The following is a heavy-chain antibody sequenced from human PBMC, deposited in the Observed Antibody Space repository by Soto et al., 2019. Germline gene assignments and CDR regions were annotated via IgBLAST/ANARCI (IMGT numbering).Heavy chain of an antibody. Sequence: SETLSLTCTVSGGSVSSGSYYWSCIRQPPGKGMEWIGYIYYSGSKKYNPSIKSRVTISVDKSKNQFSLKMSSVTAADTAVYYCARVPGNQDLRFDHWGQGTLVTVSS. CDR1: GGSVSSGSYY. V-gene: IGHV4-61*01. J-gene: IGHJ5*02. CDR2: IYYSGSK. CDR3: ARVPGNQDLRFDH.